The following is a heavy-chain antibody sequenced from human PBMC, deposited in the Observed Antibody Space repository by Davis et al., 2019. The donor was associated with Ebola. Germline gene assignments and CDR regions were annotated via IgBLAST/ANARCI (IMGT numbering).Heavy chain of an antibody. CDR1: GFTFSDHY. J-gene: IGHJ6*02. V-gene: IGHV3-72*01. CDR3: ARGHPLYSSGWTYYYYYGMDV. CDR2: TRNKANSYTT. Sequence: AGSLRLSCAASGFTFSDHYMDWVRQAPGKGLEWVGRTRNKANSYTTEYAASVKGKFTISRDDSKNSLYLQMNSLKTEDTAVYYCARGHPLYSSGWTYYYYYGMDVWGQGTTVTVSS. D-gene: IGHD6-19*01.